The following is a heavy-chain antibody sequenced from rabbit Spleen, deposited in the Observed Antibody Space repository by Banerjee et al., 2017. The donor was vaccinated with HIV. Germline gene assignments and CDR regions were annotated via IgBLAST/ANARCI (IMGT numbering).Heavy chain of an antibody. D-gene: IGHD4-1*01. CDR1: GFDFSHYG. Sequence: QEQLVESGGGLVQPGGSLKLSCKASGFDFSHYGVSWVRQAPGKGLEWIGTIFGGSTGTIDYASWAKGRFAISKTSSTTVTLQMTSLTAADTATYLCARDLAGAIGWNFYLWGQGTLVTVS. CDR3: ARDLAGAIGWNFYL. V-gene: IGHV1S45*01. CDR2: IFGGSTGTI. J-gene: IGHJ4*01.